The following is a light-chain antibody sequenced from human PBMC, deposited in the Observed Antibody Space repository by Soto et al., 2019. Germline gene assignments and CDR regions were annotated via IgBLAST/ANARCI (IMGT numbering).Light chain of an antibody. CDR3: KHYNDYSWT. J-gene: IGKJ1*01. CDR1: QSISIW. V-gene: IGKV1-5*03. Sequence: DIHMTQSPSTLSASVGDRVTITCRASQSISIWLAWYQQKPGKAPNLLIYKTSSLESGVPSRFSGSGSGTEFTLTISSLQPDDFATYYCKHYNDYSWTVGQGTKVEIK. CDR2: KTS.